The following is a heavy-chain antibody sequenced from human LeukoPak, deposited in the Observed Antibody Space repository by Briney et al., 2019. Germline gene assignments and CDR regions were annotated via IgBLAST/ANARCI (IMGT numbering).Heavy chain of an antibody. Sequence: SETLSLTCAVYGGSFSGYYWSWIRQPPGKGLEWIGEINHSGSTNYNPSLKSRVTISVDTSKNHFSLKLSSVTAADTAVYYCAANSADYNSLGSSYKVWGQGTLVTVSS. J-gene: IGHJ4*02. CDR3: AANSADYNSLGSSYKV. CDR2: INHSGST. CDR1: GGSFSGYY. D-gene: IGHD3-10*01. V-gene: IGHV4-34*01.